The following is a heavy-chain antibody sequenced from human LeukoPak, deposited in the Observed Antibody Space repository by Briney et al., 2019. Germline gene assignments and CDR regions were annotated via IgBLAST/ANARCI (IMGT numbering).Heavy chain of an antibody. CDR3: ARFFVSLVPGPTGLLNDY. D-gene: IGHD2-2*01. Sequence: GGSLRLSCVASGFSFSSYSMNWVRHAPGKGLEWISYINSRSDTIYYADSVKGRFTVSRDNANNSLHLQMNSLRAEDTAVYYCARFFVSLVPGPTGLLNDYWGQGTLVTVSS. CDR1: GFSFSSYS. CDR2: INSRSDTI. V-gene: IGHV3-48*01. J-gene: IGHJ4*02.